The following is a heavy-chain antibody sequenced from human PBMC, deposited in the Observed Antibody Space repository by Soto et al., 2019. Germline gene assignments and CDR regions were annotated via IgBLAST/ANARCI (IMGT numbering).Heavy chain of an antibody. CDR2: ISWNSGSI. V-gene: IGHV3-9*01. J-gene: IGHJ4*02. Sequence: GGSLRLSCAASGFTFDDYAMHWVRQAPGKGLEWVSGISWNSGSIGYADSVKGRFTISRDNAKNSLYLQMNSLRAEDTALYYCAKGVRFGEFHYWGQGTLVTVSS. D-gene: IGHD3-10*01. CDR1: GFTFDDYA. CDR3: AKGVRFGEFHY.